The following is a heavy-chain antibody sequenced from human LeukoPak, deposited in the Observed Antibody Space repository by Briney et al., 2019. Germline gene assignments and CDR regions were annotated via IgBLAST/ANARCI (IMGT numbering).Heavy chain of an antibody. J-gene: IGHJ6*03. CDR2: INPSGGGT. V-gene: IGHV1-46*01. D-gene: IGHD3-3*01. CDR1: GYTFTSYY. CDR3: ARGLRITIFGVVIIPYYMDV. Sequence: GASVKVSCKASGYTFTSYYMHWVRQAPGQGLEWMGIINPSGGGTSYAQKFQGRVTMTRDTSTSTVYMELSSLRSEDTAVYYCARGLRITIFGVVIIPYYMDVWGKGTTVTVSS.